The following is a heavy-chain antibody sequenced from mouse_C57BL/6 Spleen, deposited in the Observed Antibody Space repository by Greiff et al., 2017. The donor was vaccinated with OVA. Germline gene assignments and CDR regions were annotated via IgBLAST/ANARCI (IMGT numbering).Heavy chain of an antibody. CDR1: GYTFTSYW. J-gene: IGHJ4*01. Sequence: VQLQQSGTVLARPGASVKMSCKTSGYTFTSYWMHWVKQRPGQGLEWIGAIYPGNSDTSYNQKFQGKAKLTAVTSASTAYMELSSLTNEDSAVYYCTRSGNYYAMDYWGQGTSVTVSS. CDR2: IYPGNSDT. V-gene: IGHV1-5*01. D-gene: IGHD3-2*02. CDR3: TRSGNYYAMDY.